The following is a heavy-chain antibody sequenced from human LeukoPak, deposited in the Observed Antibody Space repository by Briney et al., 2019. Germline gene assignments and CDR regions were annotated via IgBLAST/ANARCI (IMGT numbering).Heavy chain of an antibody. CDR3: ARVTSEATWDGSWYPRPYYYYGMDV. V-gene: IGHV4-4*02. Sequence: KLSGTLSLTCAVSGGSISSSNWWSCVRQPPGKGLEWIGEIYHSGSTNYNPSLKSRVTISVDKSKNQFSLKLSSVTAADTAVYYCARVTSEATWDGSWYPRPYYYYGMDVWGKGTAVTVSS. CDR2: IYHSGST. CDR1: GGSISSSNW. D-gene: IGHD6-13*01. J-gene: IGHJ6*04.